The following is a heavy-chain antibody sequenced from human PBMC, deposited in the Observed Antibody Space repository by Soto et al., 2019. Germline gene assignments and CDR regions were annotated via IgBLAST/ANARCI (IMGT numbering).Heavy chain of an antibody. CDR2: AHHSGRT. CDR3: ARSEATALDY. Sequence: QVQLLESGPGLLKPSGTLSLTCTVSGDSMTSSNWWNWVRQPPGKGLEWIGEAHHSGRTNYNPSLKSRVTISVARSQSHFSLQLTSVTAADTAVYYCARSEATALDYWGQGTLVTVSS. J-gene: IGHJ4*02. CDR1: GDSMTSSNW. V-gene: IGHV4-4*02.